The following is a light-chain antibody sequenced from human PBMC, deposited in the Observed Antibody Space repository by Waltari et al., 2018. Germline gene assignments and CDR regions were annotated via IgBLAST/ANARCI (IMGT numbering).Light chain of an antibody. CDR3: NTRDMGGDVV. Sequence: SSELSQDPAVSVALGQTVRITCQGDSLRIYYASWSRRKPGQSPVLPIYGKNNRPSGIPDRFSASSSGNTASLTITGARAEDEADYYCNTRDMGGDVVFGGGTKLTVL. V-gene: IGLV3-19*01. J-gene: IGLJ2*01. CDR2: GKN. CDR1: SLRIYY.